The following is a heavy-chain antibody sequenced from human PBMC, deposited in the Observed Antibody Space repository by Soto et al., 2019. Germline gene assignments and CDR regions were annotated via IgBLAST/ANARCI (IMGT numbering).Heavy chain of an antibody. J-gene: IGHJ4*02. CDR2: INAGNGNT. CDR3: ALWDGQELVTGY. CDR1: GYSFTSYA. V-gene: IGHV1-3*01. D-gene: IGHD6-13*01. Sequence: GASVKVSCKASGYSFTSYAMHWVRQAPGQRLEWMGWINAGNGNTKYSQKFQGRVTITRDTSASTAYMELSSLRSEDTAVYYCALWDGQELVTGYWGQGTLVTVS.